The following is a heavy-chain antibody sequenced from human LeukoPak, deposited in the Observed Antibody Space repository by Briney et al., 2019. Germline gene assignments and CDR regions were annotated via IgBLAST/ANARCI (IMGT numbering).Heavy chain of an antibody. CDR3: ARGGYGEAFDI. J-gene: IGHJ3*02. CDR2: IDPSGSS. V-gene: IGHV4-4*07. Sequence: SESLSLTCTVSGGSTSSYYRSWIRQPARKGLEWIGRIDPSGSSNYTPALTRRVTMSVDTPKNQFSRKLSSVTAGDTAVYYCARGGYGEAFDIWGQGTMVTVSS. CDR1: GGSTSSYY. D-gene: IGHD5-12*01.